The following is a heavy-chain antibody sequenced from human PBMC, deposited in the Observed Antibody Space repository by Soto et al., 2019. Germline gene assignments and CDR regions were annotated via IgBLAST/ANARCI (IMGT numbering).Heavy chain of an antibody. CDR2: IRGNGSDI. CDR3: ARLPRGPWNFDL. V-gene: IGHV3-11*01. D-gene: IGHD3-10*01. CDR1: GFTFSNYY. J-gene: IGHJ2*01. Sequence: QVQLVESGGDLVKPGGSLRLSCAASGFTFSNYYMSWIRQAPGKGLEWVAYIRGNGSDIYYADSVRGRFTISRDNAKNSLFLQMDSLRAEDTAVYYCARLPRGPWNFDLWGRGTLVTVSS.